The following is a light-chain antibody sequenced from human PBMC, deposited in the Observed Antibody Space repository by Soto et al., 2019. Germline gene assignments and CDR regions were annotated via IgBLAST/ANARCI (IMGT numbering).Light chain of an antibody. J-gene: IGLJ2*01. V-gene: IGLV1-40*01. Sequence: QSVLTQPPSVSGAPGQRVSISCTGSSSNIGAGYGVHWYQQLPGTAPKVLIYGDSNRPSGVPDRFSGSKSGTSASLAITGLQAKDDADYYCQSYDSSLSGSVFGGGTKLTVL. CDR2: GDS. CDR3: QSYDSSLSGSV. CDR1: SSNIGAGYG.